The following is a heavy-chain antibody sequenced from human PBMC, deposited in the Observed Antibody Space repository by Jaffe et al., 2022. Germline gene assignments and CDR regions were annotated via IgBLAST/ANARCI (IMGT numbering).Heavy chain of an antibody. CDR2: ISGSGGST. V-gene: IGHV3-23*01. CDR3: AKDRSWYGDYVGDDAFDI. J-gene: IGHJ3*02. CDR1: GFTFSSYA. D-gene: IGHD4-17*01. Sequence: EVQLLESGGGLVQPGGSLRLSCAASGFTFSSYAMSWVRQAPGKGLEWVSAISGSGGSTYYADSVKGRFTISRDNSKNTLYLQMNSLRAEDTAVYYCAKDRSWYGDYVGDDAFDIWGQGTMVTVSS.